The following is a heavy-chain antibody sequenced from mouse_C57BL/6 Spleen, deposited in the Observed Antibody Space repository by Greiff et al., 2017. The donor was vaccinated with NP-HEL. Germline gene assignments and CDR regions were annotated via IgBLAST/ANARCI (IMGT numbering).Heavy chain of an antibody. Sequence: QVQLKESGPGLVQPSQSLSITCTVSGFSLTSYGVHWVRQSPGKGLEWLGVIWSGGSTDYNAAFISRLSISKDNSKSQVFFKMNSLQADDTAIYYCARKGYDYDVSWFAYWGQGTLVTVSA. CDR3: ARKGYDYDVSWFAY. V-gene: IGHV2-2*01. CDR1: GFSLTSYG. J-gene: IGHJ3*01. D-gene: IGHD2-4*01. CDR2: IWSGGST.